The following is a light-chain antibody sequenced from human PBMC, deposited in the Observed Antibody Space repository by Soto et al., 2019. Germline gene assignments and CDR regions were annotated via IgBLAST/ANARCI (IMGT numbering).Light chain of an antibody. J-gene: IGKJ2*01. V-gene: IGKV3-20*01. CDR2: GAS. Sequence: EILLTQSPGTLSLSPGERATLSCRASQSVSSAYLAWCQQRPGQAPRLLIYGASNRATGIPDRFSGSGSGTDFTLTISRLEPEDFAVYYCQQYGSSPYTFGQGTKLDIK. CDR1: QSVSSAY. CDR3: QQYGSSPYT.